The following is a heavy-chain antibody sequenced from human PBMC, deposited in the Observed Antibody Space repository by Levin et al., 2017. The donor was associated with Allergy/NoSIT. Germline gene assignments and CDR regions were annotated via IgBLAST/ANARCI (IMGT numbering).Heavy chain of an antibody. V-gene: IGHV3-7*01. J-gene: IGHJ3*02. Sequence: AGGSLRLSCVASGLTFSNYWMSWVRQAPGKGLEWVANIKQDGSEKYYVDSVKGRFTISRDNAKNSLYLQMNSLRAEDTAVYYCAREPVATISRRGLWGSGWQEAGHAFDIWGQGTMVTVSS. CDR3: AREPVATISRRGLWGSGWQEAGHAFDI. D-gene: IGHD5-12*01. CDR1: GLTFSNYW. CDR2: IKQDGSEK.